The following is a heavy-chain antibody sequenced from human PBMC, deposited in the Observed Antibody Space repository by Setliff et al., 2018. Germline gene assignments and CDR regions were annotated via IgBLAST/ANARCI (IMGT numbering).Heavy chain of an antibody. Sequence: SETLSLTCSVSGDSISSSSYYWGWIRQPPGKGLEWIGSINYSGITYYSPSLKSRVIVSVDTSKNQFSLKLSSVTAADTAVYFCATSGFCSSGSCYSFDDWGQGALVTVS. V-gene: IGHV4-39*01. D-gene: IGHD2-15*01. CDR1: GDSISSSSYY. CDR2: INYSGIT. CDR3: ATSGFCSSGSCYSFDD. J-gene: IGHJ4*02.